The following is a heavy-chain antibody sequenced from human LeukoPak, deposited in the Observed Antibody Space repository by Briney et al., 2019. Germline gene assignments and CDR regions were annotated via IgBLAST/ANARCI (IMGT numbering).Heavy chain of an antibody. J-gene: IGHJ6*02. CDR1: GYSFTNYW. CDR3: ARQVDTAMVDGYYYYYYGMDV. V-gene: IGHV5-51*01. Sequence: GESLKISCKGSGYSFTNYWIGWVRQMPGKGLEWMGIIYPGDSDTRYSPSFQGQVTISADKSISTAYLQWSSLKASDTAMYYCARQVDTAMVDGYYYYYYGMDVWGQGTTVTVSS. D-gene: IGHD5-18*01. CDR2: IYPGDSDT.